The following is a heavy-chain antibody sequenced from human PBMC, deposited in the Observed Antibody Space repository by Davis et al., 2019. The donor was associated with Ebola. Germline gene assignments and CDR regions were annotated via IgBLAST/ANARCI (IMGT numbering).Heavy chain of an antibody. CDR1: GYTLTEFS. J-gene: IGHJ4*02. V-gene: IGHV1-24*01. CDR3: ARGEDTAMAPGSYFDY. CDR2: FDPEDGET. Sequence: ASVKVSCKASGYTLTEFSMHWVRQAPGKGLEWMGGFDPEDGETIYAQKFQGRVTITADESTSTAYMELSSLRSEDTAVYYCARGEDTAMAPGSYFDYWGQGTLVTVSS. D-gene: IGHD5-18*01.